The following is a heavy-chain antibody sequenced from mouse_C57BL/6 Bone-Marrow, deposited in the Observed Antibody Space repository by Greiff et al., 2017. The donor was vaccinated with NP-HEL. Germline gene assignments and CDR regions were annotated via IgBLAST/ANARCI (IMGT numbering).Heavy chain of an antibody. CDR2: IDPSDSYT. CDR1: GYTFTSYW. Sequence: QVQLQQPGAELVRPGTSVKLSCKASGYTFTSYWMHWVKQRPGQGLEWIGVIDPSDSYTNYNHKFKGKATLTVDTSSSTAYMQLSSLTSEDSAVYYCARRGVYYGNLFWYFDVWGTGTTVTVSS. CDR3: ARRGVYYGNLFWYFDV. D-gene: IGHD2-1*01. V-gene: IGHV1-59*01. J-gene: IGHJ1*03.